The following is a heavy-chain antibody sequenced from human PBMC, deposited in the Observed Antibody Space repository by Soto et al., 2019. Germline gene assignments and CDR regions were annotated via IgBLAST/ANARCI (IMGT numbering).Heavy chain of an antibody. Sequence: SVKVSCKASGGTFSSYAISWVRQAPGQGLEWMGGIIPIFGTANYAQKFQGRVTITADESTSTAYMELSSLRSEDTAVYYCARGKRDGYNMEMAYYYYGMDVWGQGTTVTV. CDR3: ARGKRDGYNMEMAYYYYGMDV. V-gene: IGHV1-69*13. CDR1: GGTFSSYA. D-gene: IGHD5-12*01. J-gene: IGHJ6*02. CDR2: IIPIFGTA.